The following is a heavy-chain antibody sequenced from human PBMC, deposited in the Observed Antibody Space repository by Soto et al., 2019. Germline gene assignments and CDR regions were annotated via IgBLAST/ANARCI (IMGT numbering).Heavy chain of an antibody. Sequence: SETLSLTCTVSGGSISSSSYYWGWIRQPPGKGLEWIGSIYYSGSTYYNPSLKSRVTISVDTSKNQFSLKLSSVTAADTAVYYCARTHSENYYYGMDVWGQGTTVTVSS. J-gene: IGHJ6*02. CDR3: ARTHSENYYYGMDV. D-gene: IGHD6-13*01. CDR1: GGSISSSSYY. CDR2: IYYSGST. V-gene: IGHV4-39*01.